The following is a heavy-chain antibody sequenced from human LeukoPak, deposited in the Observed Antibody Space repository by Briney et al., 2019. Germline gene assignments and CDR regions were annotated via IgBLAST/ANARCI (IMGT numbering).Heavy chain of an antibody. CDR3: AREHGDHAFDY. J-gene: IGHJ4*02. CDR2: IIPILGIA. Sequence: GASVKVSCKASGYTFTSYGISWVRQAPGQGLEWMGRIIPILGIANYAQKFQGRVTITADKSTSTAYMELSSLRSEDTAVYYCAREHGDHAFDYWGQGTLVTVSS. D-gene: IGHD4-17*01. V-gene: IGHV1-69*04. CDR1: GYTFTSYG.